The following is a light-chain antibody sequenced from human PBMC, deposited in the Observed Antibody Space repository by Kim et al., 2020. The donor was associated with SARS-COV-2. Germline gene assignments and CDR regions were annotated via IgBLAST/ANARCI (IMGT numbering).Light chain of an antibody. CDR3: MQALQTPPT. V-gene: IGKV2-28*01. CDR2: LGS. J-gene: IGKJ5*01. Sequence: PASISCRSSQCLLHSNGYNYLDWYLQKPGQSPQLLIYLGSNRASGVPDRFSGSGSGTDFTLKISRVEAEDVGVYYCMQALQTPPTFGQGTRLEIK. CDR1: QCLLHSNGYNY.